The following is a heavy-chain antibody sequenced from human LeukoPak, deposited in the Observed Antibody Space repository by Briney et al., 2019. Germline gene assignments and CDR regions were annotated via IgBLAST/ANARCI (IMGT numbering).Heavy chain of an antibody. CDR2: IKSKTDGGTT. Sequence: GGSLRLSCATSGFTLSNAWMGWVRQAPGKGLEWVGRIKSKTDGGTTDYAAPVKGRFTISRDDSKNTLYLQMNSLKTEDTAEYYCTTHAGTYDYVWGSYRYVGYWGQGTLVTVSS. CDR3: TTHAGTYDYVWGSYRYVGY. J-gene: IGHJ4*02. V-gene: IGHV3-15*01. CDR1: GFTLSNAW. D-gene: IGHD3-16*02.